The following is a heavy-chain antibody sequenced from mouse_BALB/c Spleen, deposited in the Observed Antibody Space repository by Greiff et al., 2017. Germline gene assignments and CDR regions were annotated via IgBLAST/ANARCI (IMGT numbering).Heavy chain of an antibody. CDR1: GYSITSDYA. J-gene: IGHJ3*01. Sequence: EVQGVESGPGLVKPSQSLSLTCTVTGYSITSDYAWNWIRQFPGNKLEWMGYISYSGSTSYNPSLKSRISITRDTSKNQFFLQLNSVTTEDTATYYCARADDGYYAAWFAYWGQGTLVTVSA. CDR3: ARADDGYYAAWFAY. V-gene: IGHV3-2*02. D-gene: IGHD2-3*01. CDR2: ISYSGST.